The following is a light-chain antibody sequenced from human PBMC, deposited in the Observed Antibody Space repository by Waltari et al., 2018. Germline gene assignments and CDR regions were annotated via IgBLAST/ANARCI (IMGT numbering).Light chain of an antibody. Sequence: VLTQFPATLSVSPGDRATLSCRASESVNTYLAWYQQKPGQAPRLLIWDASNRATGVPTRISGRGSGTEFTLTISSLQPDDSAIYFCQQGTGGPTFGGGTRVEIK. V-gene: IGKV3-11*01. CDR3: QQGTGGPT. CDR1: ESVNTY. CDR2: DAS. J-gene: IGKJ4*01.